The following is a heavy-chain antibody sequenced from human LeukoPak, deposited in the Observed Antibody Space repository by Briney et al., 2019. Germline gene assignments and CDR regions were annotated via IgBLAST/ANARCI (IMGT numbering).Heavy chain of an antibody. CDR2: IYYSGST. CDR3: ARMGGSGSLDY. CDR1: GGSISSYY. J-gene: IGHJ4*02. V-gene: IGHV4-59*01. Sequence: SETLSLTCTVSGGSISSYYWSWIRQPPEKGLEWIGYIYYSGSTNYNPSLKSRVTISVDTSKNQFSLKLSSVTAADTAVYYCARMGGSGSLDYWGQGTLVTVSS. D-gene: IGHD3-10*01.